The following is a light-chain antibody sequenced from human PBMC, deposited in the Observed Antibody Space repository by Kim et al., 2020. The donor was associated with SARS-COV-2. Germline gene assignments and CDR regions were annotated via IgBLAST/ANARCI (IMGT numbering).Light chain of an antibody. J-gene: IGKJ2*01. Sequence: LSPGEGATLSRRASRRINSNILAWFQQRRGQPPRLLSYHISSRAAGSPDRFSGSGSGTDCTLTISTLEPEDFAVYYCQQYDNSPYNFGQGTKLEI. CDR1: RRINSNI. V-gene: IGKV3-20*01. CDR2: HIS. CDR3: QQYDNSPYN.